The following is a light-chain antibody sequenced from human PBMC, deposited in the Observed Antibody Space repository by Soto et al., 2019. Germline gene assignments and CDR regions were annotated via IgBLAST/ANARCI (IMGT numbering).Light chain of an antibody. V-gene: IGKV3-15*01. CDR2: DAS. CDR3: QQHNDWPLT. CDR1: QSVSSN. Sequence: EIVMTQAPGTLSVSPGERATLSCSASQSVSSNLAWYQQKPGQAPRLLIYDASTRATGIPARFSGSGSGTEFTLIISSLQAEDFAFYYCQQHNDWPLTFGQGTKLEIK. J-gene: IGKJ2*01.